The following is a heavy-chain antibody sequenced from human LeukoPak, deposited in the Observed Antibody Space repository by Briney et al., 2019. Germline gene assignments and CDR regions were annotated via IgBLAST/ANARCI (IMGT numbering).Heavy chain of an antibody. Sequence: SQTLSLTFAISGDTVSSDSASWPWVRQSPSRGLEWLGRTYYRSKWYNDYAVSVKSRITINPDTSKNQFSLQLNSVTPEDTAVYYCARDSSGWPFDYWGQGTLVTVSS. CDR3: ARDSSGWPFDY. V-gene: IGHV6-1*01. CDR2: TYYRSKWYN. D-gene: IGHD6-19*01. J-gene: IGHJ4*02. CDR1: GDTVSSDSAS.